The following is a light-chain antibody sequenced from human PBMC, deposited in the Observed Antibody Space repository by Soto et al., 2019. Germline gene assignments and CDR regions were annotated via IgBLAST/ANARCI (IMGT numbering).Light chain of an antibody. CDR2: GAS. J-gene: IGKJ1*01. V-gene: IGKV3-20*01. CDR3: QQYDRSHKT. CDR1: QSVSSSY. Sequence: EIVLTQSPGTLSLSPGERATLSCRASQSVSSSYLAWYQQKPGQAPRLLIYGASSRATGIPDRFSGSGSGTDFTLTISRLKPDDFALYYCQQYDRSHKTYGQGTKMDIK.